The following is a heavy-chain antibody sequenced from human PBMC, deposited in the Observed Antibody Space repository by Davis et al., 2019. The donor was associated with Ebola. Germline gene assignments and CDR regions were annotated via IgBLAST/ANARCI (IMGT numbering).Heavy chain of an antibody. Sequence: PSETLSLTCTVSGGSITSRNYYWGWIRQPPGKGLEWIGSADFNGNVYYNPSLQNRVTISVDTSKNHFYLKLSSVTATDTAAYYCARPVADIVVVAPGVDAFDILGQGTMVTVSS. V-gene: IGHV4-39*02. CDR2: ADFNGNV. CDR1: GGSITSRNYY. J-gene: IGHJ3*02. D-gene: IGHD2-15*01. CDR3: ARPVADIVVVAPGVDAFDI.